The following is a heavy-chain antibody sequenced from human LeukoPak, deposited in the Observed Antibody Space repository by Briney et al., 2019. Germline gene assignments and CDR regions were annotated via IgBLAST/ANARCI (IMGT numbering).Heavy chain of an antibody. D-gene: IGHD3-16*01. CDR3: ARDYDYIPDF. V-gene: IGHV1-18*01. CDR1: GYTFTSYG. Sequence: ASVKVSCRASGYTFTSYGISWVRQAPGQGPEWMGWIAASNDNTNYAQNLQGRVTITTDTSTTTAYMELRSLRFDDTAVYYCARDYDYIPDFWGQGTLVTVSS. CDR2: IAASNDNT. J-gene: IGHJ4*02.